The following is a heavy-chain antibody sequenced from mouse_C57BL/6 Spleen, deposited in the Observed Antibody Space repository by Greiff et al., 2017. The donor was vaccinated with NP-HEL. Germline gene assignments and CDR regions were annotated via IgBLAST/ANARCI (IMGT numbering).Heavy chain of an antibody. V-gene: IGHV5-17*01. CDR3: ASQSSYDERAWFAY. CDR2: ISSGSSTI. Sequence: EVKLVESGGGLVKPGGSLKLSCAASGFTFSDYGMHWVRQAPEKGLEWVAYISSGSSTIYYADTVKGRFTISRDNAKNTLFLQMTSLRSEDTAMYYCASQSSYDERAWFAYWGQGTLVTVSA. D-gene: IGHD2-12*01. CDR1: GFTFSDYG. J-gene: IGHJ3*01.